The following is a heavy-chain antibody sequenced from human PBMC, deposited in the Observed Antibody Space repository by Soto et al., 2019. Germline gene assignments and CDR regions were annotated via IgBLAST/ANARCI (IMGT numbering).Heavy chain of an antibody. V-gene: IGHV3-74*01. CDR3: ATAEVDY. CDR1: GFTFGNYW. J-gene: IGHJ4*02. Sequence: PGGSLRLSCAASGFTFGNYWMHWVRQAPGKGLEWVARMTSDGSTTNYADSVKGRFTVSRDNARNTLHLQMNSLRAEDTAVYYCATAEVDYWGPGTLFTVSS. CDR2: MTSDGSTT.